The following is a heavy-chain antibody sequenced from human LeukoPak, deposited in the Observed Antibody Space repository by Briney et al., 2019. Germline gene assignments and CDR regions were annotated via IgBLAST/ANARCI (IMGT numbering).Heavy chain of an antibody. V-gene: IGHV4-34*01. Sequence: SETLSLTCAVYGGSFSGYYWSWIRQPPGKGLEWIGEINHSGSTNYNPSLKSRVTISVDTSKNQFSLRLSSVTAADTAVYYCAGGPRWLQRVGSLNYWGQGTLVTVSS. D-gene: IGHD5-24*01. J-gene: IGHJ4*02. CDR3: AGGPRWLQRVGSLNY. CDR2: INHSGST. CDR1: GGSFSGYY.